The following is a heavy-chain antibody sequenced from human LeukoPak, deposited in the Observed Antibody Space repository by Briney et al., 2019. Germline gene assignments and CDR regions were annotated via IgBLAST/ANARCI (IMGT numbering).Heavy chain of an antibody. D-gene: IGHD6-13*01. V-gene: IGHV3-7*03. Sequence: GGSLRLSCAASGFIFSSYWVTWVRQAPGKGLEWVANMYQDGSQKYYVDSVKGRFTVSRDNAKNSLYLQLNSLRAEDTAVYYCAKRVAYSSSWPHFDYWGQGTLVTVSS. CDR2: MYQDGSQK. J-gene: IGHJ4*02. CDR3: AKRVAYSSSWPHFDY. CDR1: GFIFSSYW.